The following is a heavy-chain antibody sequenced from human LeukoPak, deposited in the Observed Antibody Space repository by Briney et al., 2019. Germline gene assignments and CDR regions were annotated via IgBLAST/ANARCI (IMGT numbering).Heavy chain of an antibody. V-gene: IGHV3-21*01. CDR2: FLIMIIYI. CDR3: AKGPQVGSGYHPDY. Sequence: PGGSLRLSCAASGFTFSSYSMNWLRQTPGKGVEWVASFLIMIIYIYYVHSLNGRFTIPSDNAKSSLFLQMNSLRAEDTAIYYCAKGPQVGSGYHPDYWGPGTLVTVSS. CDR1: GFTFSSYS. J-gene: IGHJ4*02. D-gene: IGHD3-22*01.